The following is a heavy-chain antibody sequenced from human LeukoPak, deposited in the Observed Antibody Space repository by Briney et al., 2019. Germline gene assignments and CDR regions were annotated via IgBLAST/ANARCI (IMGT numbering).Heavy chain of an antibody. V-gene: IGHV3-21*05. D-gene: IGHD2-2*01. Sequence: GGSLRLSCAASGFTFNTYTMNWVRQAPGKGLEWVSYISGSSGIIDYADSVKGRFTISRDNAKNSLYLQMNSLRAEDTAVYYCARDVVPAAIPEVGYYFDYWGQGTLVTVSS. J-gene: IGHJ4*02. CDR1: GFTFNTYT. CDR3: ARDVVPAAIPEVGYYFDY. CDR2: ISGSSGII.